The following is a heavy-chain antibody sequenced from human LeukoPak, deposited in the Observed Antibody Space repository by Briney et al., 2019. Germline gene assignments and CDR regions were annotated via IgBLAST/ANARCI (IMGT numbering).Heavy chain of an antibody. CDR3: ARGDFDWLSRELFDY. CDR2: ISYDGSNK. J-gene: IGHJ4*02. CDR1: GFTFSSYG. D-gene: IGHD3-9*01. Sequence: GRSLRLSCAASGFTFSSYGMHWVRQAPGKGLEWVAVISYDGSNKYYADSVKGRFTISRDNSKNTLYLQMNSLRAEDTAVYYCARGDFDWLSRELFDYWGQGTLVTVSS. V-gene: IGHV3-30*03.